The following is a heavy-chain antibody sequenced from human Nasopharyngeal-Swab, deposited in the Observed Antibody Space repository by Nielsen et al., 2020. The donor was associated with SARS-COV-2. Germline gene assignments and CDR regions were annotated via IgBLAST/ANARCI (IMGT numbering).Heavy chain of an antibody. CDR3: ARLGGSVVVTEYFDY. D-gene: IGHD2-21*02. V-gene: IGHV5-51*01. CDR1: GYIFTTYW. Sequence: GESLKISWKGSGYIFTTYWNGWVRQMPGKGLEWMGIIYPGDSDTRYSPSFQGQVTISADKSISTAYLQWSSLKASDTAMYYCARLGGSVVVTEYFDYWGQGTLVTVSS. J-gene: IGHJ4*02. CDR2: IYPGDSDT.